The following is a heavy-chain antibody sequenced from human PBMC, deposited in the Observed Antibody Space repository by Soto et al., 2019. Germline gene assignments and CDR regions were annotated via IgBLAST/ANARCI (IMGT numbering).Heavy chain of an antibody. CDR1: GFSLTTSGVG. CDR2: IYWDDDK. CDR3: ARRPTDGYFDL. J-gene: IGHJ2*01. V-gene: IGHV2-5*02. D-gene: IGHD2-8*01. Sequence: QITLKESGPTMVKPTQTLTLTCTYSGFSLTTSGVGVGWIRQPPGKALEWLALIYWDDDKHYSPSLKTSLTITKDTSKNQVVLTMTNMDPVDTATYYCARRPTDGYFDLWGRGTLVTVSS.